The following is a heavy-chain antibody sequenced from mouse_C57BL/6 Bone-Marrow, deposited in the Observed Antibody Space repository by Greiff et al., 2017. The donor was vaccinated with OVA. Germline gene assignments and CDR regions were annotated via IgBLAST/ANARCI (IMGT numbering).Heavy chain of an antibody. CDR1: GFSLTSYG. CDR2: IWSGGST. V-gene: IGHV2-2*01. Sequence: QVQLQQSGPGLVQPSQSLSITCTVSGFSLTSYGVHWVRQSPGTGLEWLGVIWSGGSTDYNAAFISRLSISKDNSKSQVFLKMNSLQADDTAIYYCARAYDGYYNYYAMGYWGQGTSVTVAS. D-gene: IGHD2-3*01. CDR3: ARAYDGYYNYYAMGY. J-gene: IGHJ4*01.